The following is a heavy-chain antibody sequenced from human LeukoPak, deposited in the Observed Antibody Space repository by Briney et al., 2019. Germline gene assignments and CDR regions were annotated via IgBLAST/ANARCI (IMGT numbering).Heavy chain of an antibody. CDR2: IYYSGST. CDR1: GGPISSYY. CDR3: ARGFHYYYGMDV. D-gene: IGHD2-21*01. J-gene: IGHJ6*02. V-gene: IGHV4-59*01. Sequence: SETLSLTCTVPGGPISSYYWSWFRQPPGKGLEWIGYIYYSGSTNYNPALKSRVTISVDTSKNQYSLELSSVTAADTAVYYCARGFHYYYGMDVWGQGTTVTVSS.